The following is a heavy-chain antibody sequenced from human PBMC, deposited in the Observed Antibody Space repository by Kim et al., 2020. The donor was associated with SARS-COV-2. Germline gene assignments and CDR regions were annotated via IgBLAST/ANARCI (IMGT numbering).Heavy chain of an antibody. J-gene: IGHJ4*02. CDR2: INHSGST. CDR1: GGSFSGYY. CDR3: ARGRVRWPLGY. D-gene: IGHD4-17*01. Sequence: SETLSLTCAVYGGSFSGYYWSWIRQPPGKGLEWIGEINHSGSTNYNPSLKSRVTISVDTSKNQFSLKLSSVTAADTAVYYCARGRVRWPLGYWGQGTLVTVSS. V-gene: IGHV4-34*01.